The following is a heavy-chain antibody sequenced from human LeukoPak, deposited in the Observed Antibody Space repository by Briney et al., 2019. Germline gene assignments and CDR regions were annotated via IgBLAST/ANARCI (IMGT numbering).Heavy chain of an antibody. Sequence: GGSLRLSCAASGFTFSSYAMHWVRQAPGKGLEYVSAISSNGGSTYYANSVKGRFTISRDNSKNTLYLQMGNLRSEDTAVYYCARDDQRDSSGYYYGFDYWGQGTLVTVSS. CDR3: ARDDQRDSSGYYYGFDY. J-gene: IGHJ4*02. D-gene: IGHD3-22*01. V-gene: IGHV3-64*01. CDR2: ISSNGGST. CDR1: GFTFSSYA.